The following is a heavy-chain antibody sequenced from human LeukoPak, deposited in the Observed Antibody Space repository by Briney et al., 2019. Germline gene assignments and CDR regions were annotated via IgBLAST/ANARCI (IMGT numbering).Heavy chain of an antibody. CDR3: ARFSWGCSTASCYLTN. V-gene: IGHV4-59*11. CDR1: GGSLSGHY. D-gene: IGHD2-2*01. J-gene: IGHJ4*02. Sequence: SETLSLTYTVGGGSLSGHYWGWIRQPPGKGLELVGHIYYTGTTFYNPSLNSRITITLDTSRNQFSLKLTSVIAADTAVYYCARFSWGCSTASCYLTNWGQGTLVTVSS. CDR2: IYYTGTT.